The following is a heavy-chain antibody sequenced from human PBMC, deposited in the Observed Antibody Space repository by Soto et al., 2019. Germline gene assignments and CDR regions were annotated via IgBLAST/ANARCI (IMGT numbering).Heavy chain of an antibody. V-gene: IGHV3-30-3*01. J-gene: IGHJ4*02. CDR3: ARPYDFWSGYPDY. CDR1: GFTFSSYA. D-gene: IGHD3-3*01. Sequence: QVQLVESGGGVVQPGRSLRLSWAASGFTFSSYAMHWVRQAPGKGLEWVAVISYDGSNKYYADSVKGRFTISRDNSKNTLYLQMNSLRAEDTAVYYCARPYDFWSGYPDYWGQGTLVTVSS. CDR2: ISYDGSNK.